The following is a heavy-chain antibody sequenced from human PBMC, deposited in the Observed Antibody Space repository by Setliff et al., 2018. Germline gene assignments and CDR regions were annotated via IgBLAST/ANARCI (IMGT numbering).Heavy chain of an antibody. CDR1: GGSIGPHY. D-gene: IGHD3-3*01. CDR3: ARMSGFLYMDV. J-gene: IGHJ6*03. V-gene: IGHV4-59*08. Sequence: SETLSLTCTVSGGSIGPHYWSWIRQAPGKGLEWIGHIFYSDTAKYNPSLESRAAISVDSSKNQFSLKLNSVTAADTAVYYCARMSGFLYMDVWGKGTPVTVSS. CDR2: IFYSDTA.